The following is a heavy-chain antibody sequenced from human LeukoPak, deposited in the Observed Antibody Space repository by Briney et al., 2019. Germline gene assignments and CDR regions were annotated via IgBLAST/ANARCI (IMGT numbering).Heavy chain of an antibody. D-gene: IGHD2-15*01. CDR2: IYYSGST. Sequence: SETLSLTCIVSGGSVSSGGHYWGWICQPPGKGLEWIGSIYYSGSTYYNPSLNNRVTIFIDMSKNQFSLRLNSVTATDTAVYYCARLVCGGGSCPAEFDYWGQGTLVTVSS. CDR1: GGSVSSGGHY. CDR3: ARLVCGGGSCPAEFDY. J-gene: IGHJ4*02. V-gene: IGHV4-39*01.